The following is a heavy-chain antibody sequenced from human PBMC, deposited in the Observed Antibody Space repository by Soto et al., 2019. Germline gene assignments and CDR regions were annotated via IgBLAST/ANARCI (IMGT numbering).Heavy chain of an antibody. CDR2: IYYSGST. D-gene: IGHD3-3*01. V-gene: IGHV4-39*01. Sequence: PSETLSLTCTVSGGSISSSSYYWGWIRQPPGKGLEWIGSIYYSGSTYYNPSLKSRVTISVDTSKNQFSLKLSSVTAADTAVYYCASSYYDFWGGLRREDSGPQPYYYGMDVWGQGTTVTVSS. CDR1: GGSISSSSYY. CDR3: ASSYYDFWGGLRREDSGPQPYYYGMDV. J-gene: IGHJ6*02.